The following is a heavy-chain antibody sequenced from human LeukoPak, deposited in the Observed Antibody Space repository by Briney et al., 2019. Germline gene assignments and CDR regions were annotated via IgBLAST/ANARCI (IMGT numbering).Heavy chain of an antibody. D-gene: IGHD6-13*01. CDR2: IYYSGST. Sequence: SETLSLTCTVSGGSISSYYWSWIRQPPGKGLEWIGYIYYSGSTNYNPSLKSRVTMSVDTSKNQFSLKLSSVTAADTAVYYCARITGTGIAAAGNWFDPWGQGTLVTVSS. CDR1: GGSISSYY. CDR3: ARITGTGIAAAGNWFDP. V-gene: IGHV4-59*01. J-gene: IGHJ5*02.